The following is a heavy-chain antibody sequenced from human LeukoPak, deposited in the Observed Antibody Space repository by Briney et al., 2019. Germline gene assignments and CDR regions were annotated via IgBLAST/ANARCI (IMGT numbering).Heavy chain of an antibody. Sequence: GGSLRLSCAASGFTFSSYAMSWVRQAPGKGLEWVSAISGSGGSTYYADSVKGRFTIPRDNSKNTLYLQMNSLRGEDTAVYYCVKAFTSSHGSGTGLDYFDYWGQGTLVTVSS. CDR3: VKAFTSSHGSGTGLDYFDY. CDR2: ISGSGGST. J-gene: IGHJ4*02. CDR1: GFTFSSYA. V-gene: IGHV3-23*01. D-gene: IGHD3-10*01.